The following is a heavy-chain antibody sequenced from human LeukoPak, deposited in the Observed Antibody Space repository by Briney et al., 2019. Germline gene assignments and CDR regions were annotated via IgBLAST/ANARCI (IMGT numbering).Heavy chain of an antibody. J-gene: IGHJ5*02. Sequence: GGSLRLSCAASGFTFRGYVVSWIRQAPGKGLEWVSAISGNGDSTYYADSVKGRFTISRDNSKNTLYLQMNSLRAEDTAVYYCAKRGGIAARPNWFDPWGQGTLVTVSS. V-gene: IGHV3-23*01. CDR2: ISGNGDST. D-gene: IGHD6-6*01. CDR1: GFTFRGYV. CDR3: AKRGGIAARPNWFDP.